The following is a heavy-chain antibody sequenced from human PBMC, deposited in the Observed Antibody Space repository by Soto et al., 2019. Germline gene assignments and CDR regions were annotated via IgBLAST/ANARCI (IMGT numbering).Heavy chain of an antibody. CDR3: ARHGSS. J-gene: IGHJ5*02. V-gene: IGHV4-39*01. Sequence: LSLTCSVSGVSISGSSYYWGWIRQPPGKGLEWIGSIYYSGQTYYNPSLKSRVTISVDRSKNQFSLNLTSVTATDTAFYYCARHGSSWGQGTLVTVSS. CDR1: GVSISGSSYY. CDR2: IYYSGQT.